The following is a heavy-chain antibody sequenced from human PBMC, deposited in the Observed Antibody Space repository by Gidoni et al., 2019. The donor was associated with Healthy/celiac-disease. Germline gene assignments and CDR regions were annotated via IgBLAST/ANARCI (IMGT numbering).Heavy chain of an antibody. J-gene: IGHJ4*02. Sequence: QVQLQESGLGLVKPSQTLSRTRTVSGGSISIGGYNWSWIRQHPEEGLGWIGYISYSGSTYYDESVKGRVTIYIDKAKNQFSLKLRTVTAEDTAVYYCARGMFIRGGSVYYFDYWGQGTLVTVSS. CDR3: ARGMFIRGGSVYYFDY. D-gene: IGHD3-10*01. CDR2: ISYSGST. CDR1: GGSISIGGYN. V-gene: IGHV4-31*03.